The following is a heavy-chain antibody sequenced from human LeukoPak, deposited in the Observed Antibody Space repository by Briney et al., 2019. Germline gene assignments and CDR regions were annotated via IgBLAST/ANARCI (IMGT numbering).Heavy chain of an antibody. D-gene: IGHD4-17*01. V-gene: IGHV3-48*03. CDR1: TFTFSSYE. CDR3: ARVTTHYGAAAFDY. Sequence: GGSLRLSCTASTFTFSSYEMNWVRQAPGKGLEWVSYISDSGSLIYYADSVKGRFTISRDNAKNSLYLQMNSLRAEDTAVYYCARVTTHYGAAAFDYWGHGTLVTVSS. CDR2: ISDSGSLI. J-gene: IGHJ4*01.